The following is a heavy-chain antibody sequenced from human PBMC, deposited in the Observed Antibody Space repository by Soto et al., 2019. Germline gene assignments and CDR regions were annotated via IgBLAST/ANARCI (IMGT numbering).Heavy chain of an antibody. Sequence: SETLSLTCTVSGGSISSSSYYWGWIRQPPGKGLEWIGSIYYSGSTYYNPSLKSRVTISIDTSKNQFSLKLSSVTAADTAVYYCAATDYDFWSGYSYWGQGTLVTVSS. CDR3: AATDYDFWSGYSY. CDR2: IYYSGST. V-gene: IGHV4-39*01. CDR1: GGSISSSSYY. D-gene: IGHD3-3*01. J-gene: IGHJ4*02.